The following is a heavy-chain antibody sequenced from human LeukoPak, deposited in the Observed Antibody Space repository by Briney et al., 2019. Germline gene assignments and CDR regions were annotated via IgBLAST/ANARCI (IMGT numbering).Heavy chain of an antibody. CDR3: ARDAPPGVRGVIRWFDP. CDR2: IIPIFGTP. Sequence: SVKVSCKASGGTFTSYAISWVRQAPGQGLEWMGRIIPIFGTPNYAQKFQGRVTITTDESTSTAYMGLSSRRSEDTAVYSCARDAPPGVRGVIRWFDPWGQGTLVTVSS. V-gene: IGHV1-69*05. J-gene: IGHJ5*02. D-gene: IGHD3-10*01. CDR1: GGTFTSYA.